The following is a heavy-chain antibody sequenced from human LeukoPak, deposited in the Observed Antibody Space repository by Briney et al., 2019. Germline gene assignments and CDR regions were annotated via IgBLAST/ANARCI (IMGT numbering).Heavy chain of an antibody. V-gene: IGHV3-23*01. Sequence: GGSLRLSCAASGFTFSSYAMSWVRQAPGKGLEWVSAIGGSGGSTYYADSVKGRFTISRDNSKNTLYLQMNSLRAEDTAVYYCAKDGSYYDSSGYYYFDYWGQGTLVTVSS. J-gene: IGHJ4*02. D-gene: IGHD3-22*01. CDR1: GFTFSSYA. CDR2: IGGSGGST. CDR3: AKDGSYYDSSGYYYFDY.